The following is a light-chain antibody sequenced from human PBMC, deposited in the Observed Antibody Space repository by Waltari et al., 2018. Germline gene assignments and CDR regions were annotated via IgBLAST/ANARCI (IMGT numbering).Light chain of an antibody. CDR1: QTIGFS. Sequence: TVVTQSPATLSVSPGERATLSCRTSQTIGFSLAWYQQKPGQAPRLLIYNASTRATGIPARFSGSGSESHLTITISSLQSEDVAVYYCQQYNNWPPGTFGQGTKVEI. V-gene: IGKV3-15*01. J-gene: IGKJ1*01. CDR3: QQYNNWPPGT. CDR2: NAS.